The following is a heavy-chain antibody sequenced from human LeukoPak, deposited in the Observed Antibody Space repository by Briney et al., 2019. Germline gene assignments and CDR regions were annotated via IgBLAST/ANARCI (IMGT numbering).Heavy chain of an antibody. CDR1: GGSFSGYY. Sequence: PSETLSLTCAVYGGSFSGYYWSWIRQPPGKGLEWIGEINHSGSTNYNPSLKSRVTISVDTSKNQFSLKLSSVTAADTAVYYCARDEWISSSWVNWFDPWGQGTLVTVSS. CDR3: ARDEWISSSWVNWFDP. V-gene: IGHV4-34*01. J-gene: IGHJ5*02. D-gene: IGHD6-13*01. CDR2: INHSGST.